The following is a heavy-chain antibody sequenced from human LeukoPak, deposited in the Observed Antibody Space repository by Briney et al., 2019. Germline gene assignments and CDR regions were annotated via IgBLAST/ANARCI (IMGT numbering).Heavy chain of an antibody. CDR1: GFTFSSYE. D-gene: IGHD3-9*01. CDR2: ISSSGSTI. J-gene: IGHJ6*03. V-gene: IGHV3-48*03. Sequence: PGGSLRLSCAASGFTFSSYEMNWVRQAPGKGLEWVSYISSSGSTIYYADSVKGRFTISRDNAKNSLYLQMNSLRAEDTAVYYCARAPEKATLRYFDWLFPHDYYYYYMDVWGKGTTVTISS. CDR3: ARAPEKATLRYFDWLFPHDYYYYYMDV.